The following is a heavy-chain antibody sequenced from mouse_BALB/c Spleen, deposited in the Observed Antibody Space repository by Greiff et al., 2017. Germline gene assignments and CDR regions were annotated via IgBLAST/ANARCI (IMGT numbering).Heavy chain of an antibody. J-gene: IGHJ2*01. CDR3: ARELGLYFDY. V-gene: IGHV1S29*02. D-gene: IGHD4-1*01. CDR1: GYTFTDYN. Sequence: EVQLQQSGPELVKPGASVKISCKASGYTFTDYNMHWVKQSHGKSLEWIGYIYPYNGGTGYNQKFKSKATLTVDNSSSTAYMELRSLTSEDSAVYYCARELGLYFDYWGQGTTLTVSS. CDR2: IYPYNGGT.